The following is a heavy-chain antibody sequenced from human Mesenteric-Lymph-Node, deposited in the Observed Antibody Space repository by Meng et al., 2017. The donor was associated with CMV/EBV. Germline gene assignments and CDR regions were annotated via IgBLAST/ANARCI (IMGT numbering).Heavy chain of an antibody. CDR2: INYSGSA. V-gene: IGHV4-31*03. CDR1: GGSTGGSISSGGYY. D-gene: IGHD2-2*01. J-gene: IGHJ6*02. Sequence: SETLSLTCTVSGGSTGGSISSGGYYWTWIRQHPGSGLEWIGHINYSGSAYYNPSLRSRVTITVDTSKNQLSLRLSSVTAADTALYYCARINGPAALYYYFGMDVWGQGTTVTVSS. CDR3: ARINGPAALYYYFGMDV.